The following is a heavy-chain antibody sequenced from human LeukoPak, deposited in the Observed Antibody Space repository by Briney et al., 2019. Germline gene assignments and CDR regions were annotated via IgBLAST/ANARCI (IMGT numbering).Heavy chain of an antibody. D-gene: IGHD6-13*01. Sequence: GGSLRLSCAASGFSFRGYTMHWVRHPPGKGLEWVSLISWNGVTTYYGDSVKGRFTISRDDSKNSLYLQMNSLRSEDSAFYYCAASDGEQQLALWGQGTLVTVSS. CDR1: GFSFRGYT. J-gene: IGHJ4*02. CDR2: ISWNGVTT. V-gene: IGHV3-43*01. CDR3: AASDGEQQLAL.